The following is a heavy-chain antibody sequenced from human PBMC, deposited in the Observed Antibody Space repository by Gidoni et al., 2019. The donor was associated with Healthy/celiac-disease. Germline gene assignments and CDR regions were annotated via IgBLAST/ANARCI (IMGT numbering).Heavy chain of an antibody. CDR2: IGTAGDT. D-gene: IGHD3-10*01. CDR1: GFTFRRYD. CDR3: ARAEAGWYFDL. J-gene: IGHJ2*01. V-gene: IGHV3-13*01. Sequence: EVQLVESGGGLVQPGGSLRPSCAASGFTFRRYDMHWVRQATGKGVEWVSAIGTAGDTYYPGSVKGRFTISRENAKNSLYLQMNSLRAGDTAVYYCARAEAGWYFDLWGRGTLVTVSS.